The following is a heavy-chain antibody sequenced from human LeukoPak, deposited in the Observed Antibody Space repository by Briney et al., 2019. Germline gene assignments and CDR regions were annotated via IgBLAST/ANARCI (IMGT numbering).Heavy chain of an antibody. V-gene: IGHV4-39*01. CDR1: GGSVSSSTYY. CDR3: ARLSKGRYFDYIFDF. Sequence: SETLSLACAVSGGSVSSSTYYWGWIRQPPGKGLEWIGNIYYTGSSYYNPSLKSRATMSVDTSQNQFSLKMNSVTAADIAVYYCARLSKGRYFDYIFDFWGQGTLLTVSS. J-gene: IGHJ4*02. D-gene: IGHD3-9*01. CDR2: IYYTGSS.